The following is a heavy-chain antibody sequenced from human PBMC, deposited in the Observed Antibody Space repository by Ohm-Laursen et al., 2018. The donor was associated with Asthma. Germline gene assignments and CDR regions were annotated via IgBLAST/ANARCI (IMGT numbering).Heavy chain of an antibody. Sequence: SVKVSCKSLGGTLGTSVIGWVRQAPGQGLEWLGGINSVFGTSTYAQKFHDRFTITADESTSTVYMTLSSLTSEDTAVYYCARKAGSCITSNCYSLDFWGQGTLVAVSS. CDR2: INSVFGTS. J-gene: IGHJ4*02. CDR3: ARKAGSCITSNCYSLDF. V-gene: IGHV1-69*13. CDR1: GGTLGTSV. D-gene: IGHD2-15*01.